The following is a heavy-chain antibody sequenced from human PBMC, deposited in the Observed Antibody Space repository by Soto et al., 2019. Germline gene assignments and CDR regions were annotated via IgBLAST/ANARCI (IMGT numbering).Heavy chain of an antibody. CDR2: IYSGGST. J-gene: IGHJ6*02. CDR1: GFTVSSNY. V-gene: IGHV3-53*01. Sequence: EVQLVESGGGLIQPGGSLRLSCAASGFTVSSNYMSWVRQAPGKGLEWVSVIYSGGSTYYADSVKGRFTISRDNSKNTLYLQMNSLRAEDTAVYYCARVPAKGYYYYGMDVWGQGTTVTVSS. CDR3: ARVPAKGYYYYGMDV.